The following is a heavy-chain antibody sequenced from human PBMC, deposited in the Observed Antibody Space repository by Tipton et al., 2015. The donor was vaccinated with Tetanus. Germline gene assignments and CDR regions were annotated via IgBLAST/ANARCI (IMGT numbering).Heavy chain of an antibody. CDR3: AREDVYYHDGSGFYALDI. V-gene: IGHV4-4*07. Sequence: TLSLTCSVSGGSISNYYWNWIRQPAGKGLEWIGRIYVTGAINYSPALQSRVTMSVDTAKNQFSLRLSSVTAADAAMYYCAREDVYYHDGSGFYALDIWGRGTMVAVSS. CDR2: IYVTGAI. CDR1: GGSISNYY. D-gene: IGHD3-22*01. J-gene: IGHJ3*02.